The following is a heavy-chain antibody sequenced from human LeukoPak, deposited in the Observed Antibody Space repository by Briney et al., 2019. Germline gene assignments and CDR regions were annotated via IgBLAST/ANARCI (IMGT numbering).Heavy chain of an antibody. CDR3: ARVDGSGSYLDY. J-gene: IGHJ4*02. V-gene: IGHV1-69*04. D-gene: IGHD3-10*01. Sequence: ASVKVSCKASGYTFTSYGISRVRQAPGQGLEWMGRIIPILGIANYAQKFQGRVTITADKSTSTAYMELSSLRSEDTAVYYCARVDGSGSYLDYWGQGTLVTVSS. CDR2: IIPILGIA. CDR1: GYTFTSYG.